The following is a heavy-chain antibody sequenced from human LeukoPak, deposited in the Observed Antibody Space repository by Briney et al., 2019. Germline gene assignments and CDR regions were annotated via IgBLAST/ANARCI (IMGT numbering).Heavy chain of an antibody. Sequence: SGTLSLTCAVSGGSISSSNWWSWVRQPPGEGLDWIGYIYHTGSTYYNPSLKSRVTISVDRSKNQFSLKLSSVTAADTAIYYCARDYYGPLDYWGQGTLVTVSS. CDR1: GGSISSSNW. V-gene: IGHV4-4*02. CDR2: IYHTGST. CDR3: ARDYYGPLDY. J-gene: IGHJ4*02. D-gene: IGHD3-10*01.